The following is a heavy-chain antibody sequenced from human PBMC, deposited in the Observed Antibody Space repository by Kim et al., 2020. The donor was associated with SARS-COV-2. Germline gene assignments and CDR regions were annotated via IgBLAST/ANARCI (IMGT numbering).Heavy chain of an antibody. Sequence: GGSLRLSCAASGFTFSSYAMHWVRQAPGKGLEWVAVISYDGSNKYYADSVKGRFTISRDNSKNTLYLQMNSLRAEDTAVYYCAAAEKAYGGNPDYWGQGTLVTVSS. CDR3: AAAEKAYGGNPDY. CDR1: GFTFSSYA. CDR2: ISYDGSNK. V-gene: IGHV3-30*04. D-gene: IGHD4-17*01. J-gene: IGHJ4*02.